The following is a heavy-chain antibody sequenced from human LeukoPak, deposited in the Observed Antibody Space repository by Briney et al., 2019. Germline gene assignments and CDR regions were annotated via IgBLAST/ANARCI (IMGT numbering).Heavy chain of an antibody. Sequence: PGGSLRLSCAASGFTFSSYAMSWVRQAPGKGLEWVSAISGSGGSTYYADSVKGRFTISGDNSKNTLYLQMNSLRAEDTAVYYRAKDFDDSSGYLFDYWGQGTLVTVSS. CDR1: GFTFSSYA. V-gene: IGHV3-23*01. CDR3: AKDFDDSSGYLFDY. J-gene: IGHJ4*02. D-gene: IGHD3-22*01. CDR2: ISGSGGST.